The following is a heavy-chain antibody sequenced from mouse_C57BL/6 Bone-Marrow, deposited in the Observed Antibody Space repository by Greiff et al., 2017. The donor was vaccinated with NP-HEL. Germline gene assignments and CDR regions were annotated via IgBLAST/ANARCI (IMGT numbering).Heavy chain of an antibody. V-gene: IGHV5-4*01. J-gene: IGHJ3*01. CDR1: GFTFTSYG. D-gene: IGHD2-5*01. Sequence: EVLLLQSGAGLVKPGASVKLSCAASGFTFTSYGMSWVRQSPGQGLEWVGTISPGGGYTYYHDNVKGRFTISRDKAKSNLYLQLSHLTSEDTAMYYCAREGRVTTGFADWGQGTLVTVSA. CDR2: ISPGGGYT. CDR3: AREGRVTTGFAD.